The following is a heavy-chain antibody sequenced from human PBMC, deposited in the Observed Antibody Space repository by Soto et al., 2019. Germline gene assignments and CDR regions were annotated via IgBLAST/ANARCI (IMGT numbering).Heavy chain of an antibody. CDR2: IWYDGSNK. Sequence: GGSLRLSCAASGFTFSSYGMHWVRQAPGKGLEWVAVIWYDGSNKYYADSVKGRFTISRDNSKNTLYLQMNSLRAEDTAVYYCARVFPPVYYDSSGYAYFDYWGQGTLVTVSS. CDR3: ARVFPPVYYDSSGYAYFDY. CDR1: GFTFSSYG. J-gene: IGHJ4*02. V-gene: IGHV3-33*01. D-gene: IGHD3-22*01.